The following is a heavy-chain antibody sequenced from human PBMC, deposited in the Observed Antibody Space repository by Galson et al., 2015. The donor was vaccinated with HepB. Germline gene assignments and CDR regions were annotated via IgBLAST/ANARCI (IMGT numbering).Heavy chain of an antibody. CDR2: ISAYNGNT. D-gene: IGHD4-17*01. V-gene: IGHV1-18*04. Sequence: SVKVSCKASGYTFTSYGISWVRQAPGQGLEWMGWISAYNGNTNYAHKLQGRVTMTTDTSTSTAYMEMSSLRSDDTAVYYCARVTCYGDYGPWYFDLWGRGTLVTVSS. CDR3: ARVTCYGDYGPWYFDL. CDR1: GYTFTSYG. J-gene: IGHJ2*01.